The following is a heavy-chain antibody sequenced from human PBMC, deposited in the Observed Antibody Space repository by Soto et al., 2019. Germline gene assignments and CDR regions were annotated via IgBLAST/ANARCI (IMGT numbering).Heavy chain of an antibody. D-gene: IGHD3-3*01. J-gene: IGHJ4*02. CDR1: GDTFTSYG. Sequence: ASVKLSCKACGDTFTSYGISWVRQAPKQGLEWMGWISAYNGNTNYAQKLQGRVTMTTDTSTSTAYMELRSLRSDDTAVYYCARDPRAPRSYYDFWSGYYTIDYWGQGTLVTVSS. V-gene: IGHV1-18*01. CDR2: ISAYNGNT. CDR3: ARDPRAPRSYYDFWSGYYTIDY.